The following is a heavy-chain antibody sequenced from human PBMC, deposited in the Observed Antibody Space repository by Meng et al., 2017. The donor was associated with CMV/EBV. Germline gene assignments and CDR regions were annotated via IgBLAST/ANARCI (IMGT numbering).Heavy chain of an antibody. J-gene: IGHJ4*02. CDR3: ARGKEWLPFFDY. CDR1: GFTFSSYS. D-gene: IGHD3-3*01. V-gene: IGHV3-21*04. CDR2: ISSSSSYI. Sequence: GVLKISCAASGFTFSSYSMNWVRQAPGKGLEWVSSISSSSSYIYYADSVKGRFTISRDNSKNTLYLQMNSLRAEDTAVYYCARGKEWLPFFDYWGQGTLVTVSS.